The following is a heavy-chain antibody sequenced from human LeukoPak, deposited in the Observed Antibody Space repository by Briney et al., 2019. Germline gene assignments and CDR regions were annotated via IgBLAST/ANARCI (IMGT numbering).Heavy chain of an antibody. J-gene: IGHJ6*02. CDR1: GFALSSHW. V-gene: IGHV3-7*03. Sequence: PGGSLRLSCAASGFALSSHWMTWVRQVPGRGPEWVANVNRDGSETYYLDSVKGRFTISKDNVKNSLYLQMNSLRAEDTALYHCARNNGMDVRGQGTTVIVSS. CDR3: ARNNGMDV. CDR2: VNRDGSET.